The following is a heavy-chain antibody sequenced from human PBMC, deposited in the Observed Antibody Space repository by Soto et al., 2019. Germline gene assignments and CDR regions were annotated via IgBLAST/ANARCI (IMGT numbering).Heavy chain of an antibody. CDR3: ARDEGWGITGTTDY. CDR1: GFTFSSYS. D-gene: IGHD1-7*01. J-gene: IGHJ4*02. CDR2: ISSSSSYI. Sequence: GGSLRLSCAASGFTFSSYSMNWVRQAPGKGLEWVSSISSSSSYIYYADSVKGRFTISRDNAKNSLYLQMNSLRAEDTAVYYCARDEGWGITGTTDYWGPGTLVTVSS. V-gene: IGHV3-21*01.